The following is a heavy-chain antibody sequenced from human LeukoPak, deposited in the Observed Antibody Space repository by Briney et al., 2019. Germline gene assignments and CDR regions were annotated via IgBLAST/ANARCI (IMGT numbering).Heavy chain of an antibody. J-gene: IGHJ6*02. CDR1: GGSISSGGYY. Sequence: SQTLSLTCTVSGGSISSGGYYWSWIRQHPGKGLEWIGYIYYSGSTYCNPSLKSRVTISVGTSKNQFSLKLSSVTAADTAVYYCARGTAMVRYYYGMDVWGQGTTVTVSS. V-gene: IGHV4-31*03. D-gene: IGHD5-18*01. CDR2: IYYSGST. CDR3: ARGTAMVRYYYGMDV.